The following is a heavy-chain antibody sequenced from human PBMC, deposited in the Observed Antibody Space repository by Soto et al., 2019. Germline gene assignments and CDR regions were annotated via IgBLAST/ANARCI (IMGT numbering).Heavy chain of an antibody. J-gene: IGHJ4*02. D-gene: IGHD2-21*02. CDR3: ATETVVVTAIAFSY. Sequence: ASVKVSCKASGYTFTSYDINWVRQATGQGLEWMGWMNPNSGNTGYAQKFQGRVTMTRNTSISTAYMELSSLRSEDTAVYYCATETVVVTAIAFSYWGQGTLVTVSS. CDR1: GYTFTSYD. V-gene: IGHV1-8*01. CDR2: MNPNSGNT.